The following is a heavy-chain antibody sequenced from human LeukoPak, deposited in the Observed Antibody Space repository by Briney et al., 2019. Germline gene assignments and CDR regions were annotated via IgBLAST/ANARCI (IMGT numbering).Heavy chain of an antibody. V-gene: IGHV4-39*01. D-gene: IGHD2-2*01. CDR3: ARGCDSTSCYNHYYFGIDV. Sequence: SETLSLTCTVSGGSISSSSFYWGWIRQPPGTGLEWVGSIYYSGSTYYNPSLKSRVTISVDTSKNQFSLKLSSVTAADTAVYYCARGCDSTSCYNHYYFGIDVWGQGTTVTVSS. CDR2: IYYSGST. J-gene: IGHJ6*02. CDR1: GGSISSSSFY.